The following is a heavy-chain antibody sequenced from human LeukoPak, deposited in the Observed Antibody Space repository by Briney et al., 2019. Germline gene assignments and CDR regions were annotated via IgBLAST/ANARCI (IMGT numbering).Heavy chain of an antibody. CDR3: AELGITMIGGV. Sequence: GGSLSLSCAASGFTFSSYEMNWVRQAPGQGLEWVSYISSSGSTIYYADSVKGRFTIARDNAKNSLYLQMNSLRAEDTAVYYCAELGITMIGGVWGKGTTVTISS. CDR1: GFTFSSYE. CDR2: ISSSGSTI. D-gene: IGHD3-10*02. V-gene: IGHV3-48*03. J-gene: IGHJ6*04.